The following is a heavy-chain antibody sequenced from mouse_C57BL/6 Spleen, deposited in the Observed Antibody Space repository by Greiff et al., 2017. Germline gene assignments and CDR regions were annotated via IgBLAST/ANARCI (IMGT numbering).Heavy chain of an antibody. V-gene: IGHV1-26*01. CDR2: INPNNGGT. D-gene: IGHD1-1*01. J-gene: IGHJ2*01. CDR1: GYTFTDFY. CDR3: ARVTTVVPTDY. Sequence: EVQLQQSGPELVKPGASVKISCKASGYTFTDFYMNWVKQSHGKSLEWIGDINPNNGGTSYNQKFKGKATLTVDKSSSTAYMELRSLTSEDSAVYYCARVTTVVPTDYWGQGTTLTVSS.